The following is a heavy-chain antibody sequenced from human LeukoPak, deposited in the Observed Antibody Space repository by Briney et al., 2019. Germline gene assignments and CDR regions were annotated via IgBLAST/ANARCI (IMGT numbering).Heavy chain of an antibody. Sequence: PGGSLRLSCAASGFTFSSYGMHWVRQAPGKGLEWVAVISYDGSNKYYADSVKGRFTNSRDNSKNTLYLQMNSLRAEDAAVYYCAKDHGYDFWSGYSRTPPDYWGQGTLVTVSS. D-gene: IGHD3-3*01. J-gene: IGHJ4*02. V-gene: IGHV3-30*18. CDR1: GFTFSSYG. CDR2: ISYDGSNK. CDR3: AKDHGYDFWSGYSRTPPDY.